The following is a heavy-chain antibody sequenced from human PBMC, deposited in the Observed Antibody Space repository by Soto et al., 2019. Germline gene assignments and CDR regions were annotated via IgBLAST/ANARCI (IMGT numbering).Heavy chain of an antibody. CDR2: ISGYNGNT. Sequence: QVQLVQSGAEVKKPGASVKVSCETSGYIFTSYGLNWVRQAPGQGLEWMGWISGYNGNTNYAQTFQDRVTRTIDTSRSTDYMELRRLTSDDTAVYYCARGWYQLPVPIDYWGQGTLVSVCS. CDR3: ARGWYQLPVPIDY. D-gene: IGHD2-2*01. V-gene: IGHV1-18*01. CDR1: GYIFTSYG. J-gene: IGHJ4*02.